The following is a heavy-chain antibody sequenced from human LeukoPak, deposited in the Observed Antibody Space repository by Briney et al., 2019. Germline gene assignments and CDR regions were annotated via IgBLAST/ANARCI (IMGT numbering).Heavy chain of an antibody. CDR2: ISPSGGTT. CDR3: GRVTLYAFDI. D-gene: IGHD4-23*01. Sequence: ASVKVSCKASGNTFSSYFSHWVRQAPGHGLEWMGIISPSGGTTSYAQEFQGRVTITRDTSTSTVYMELSSLRSEDTAVYYCGRVTLYAFDIWGQGTMVTVSS. CDR1: GNTFSSYF. V-gene: IGHV1-46*01. J-gene: IGHJ3*02.